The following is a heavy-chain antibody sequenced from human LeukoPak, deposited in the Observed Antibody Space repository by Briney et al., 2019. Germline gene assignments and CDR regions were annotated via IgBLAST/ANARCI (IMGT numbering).Heavy chain of an antibody. CDR1: GYTFTSYG. V-gene: IGHV1-18*01. CDR2: ISAYNGNT. J-gene: IGHJ4*02. Sequence: ASVKVSCKASGYTFTSYGISWVRQAPGQGLEWMGWISAYNGNTNYAQKLQGRVTMTTDTSTSTAYMELRSLRSDDTAVYYCATPNCSSTSCSLDYWGQGTLVTVSS. D-gene: IGHD2-2*01. CDR3: ATPNCSSTSCSLDY.